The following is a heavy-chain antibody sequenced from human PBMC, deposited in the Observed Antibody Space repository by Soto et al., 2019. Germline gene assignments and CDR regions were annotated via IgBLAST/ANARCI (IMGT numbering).Heavy chain of an antibody. D-gene: IGHD5-18*01. V-gene: IGHV1-18*01. CDR3: APHTLDTGMPSGY. CDR1: GYTFTNYG. Sequence: QVQLVQSGAEVREPGASVKVSCKASGYTFTNYGVSWVRQAPGQGLEWMGWIGGYKGNTNYAQKHQGRVTLTTDTSTSTAYMELRSLRPDDTAVYYCAPHTLDTGMPSGYWGQGTLVTVSS. J-gene: IGHJ4*02. CDR2: IGGYKGNT.